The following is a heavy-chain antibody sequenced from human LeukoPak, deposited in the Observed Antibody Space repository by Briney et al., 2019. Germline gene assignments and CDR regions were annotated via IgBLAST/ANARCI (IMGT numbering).Heavy chain of an antibody. J-gene: IGHJ4*02. Sequence: SETLSLTCTVSGGSISSSSYYWGWIRQPPGKGLEWIGSIYYSGSTYYNPSLKSRVTISVDTSKNQFSLKLSSVTAADTAVYYCVRHPSAIGRSFDYWGQGTLVTVSS. CDR1: GGSISSSSYY. D-gene: IGHD1-26*01. CDR3: VRHPSAIGRSFDY. V-gene: IGHV4-39*01. CDR2: IYYSGST.